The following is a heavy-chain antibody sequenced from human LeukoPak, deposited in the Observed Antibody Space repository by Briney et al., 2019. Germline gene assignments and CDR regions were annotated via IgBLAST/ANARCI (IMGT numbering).Heavy chain of an antibody. CDR1: GGPISRYY. CDR2: IYSSGSN. D-gene: IGHD2/OR15-2a*01. V-gene: IGHV4-59*01. J-gene: IGHJ4*02. CDR3: TRGESSNFPPKFDF. Sequence: PSETLSLICTVPGGPISRYYWSSIRQPPGKGLELIGYIYSSGSNNYNPSLKSRITISVDTSKNQFSLKLRAAIAADTAVYYCTRGESSNFPPKFDFWGQGTLVTVSS.